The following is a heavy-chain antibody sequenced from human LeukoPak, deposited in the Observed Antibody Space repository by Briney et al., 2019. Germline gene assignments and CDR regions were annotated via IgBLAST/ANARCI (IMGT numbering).Heavy chain of an antibody. V-gene: IGHV4-34*01. CDR1: GGSFSDYF. CDR3: ARGEDGTGDYRPTYFDS. Sequence: PSETLSLTCAVYGGSFSDYFWNWIRQTPGKGLEWIGEINHGGGTKYNPSLKSRATISVDTSKKQFSPNLTSVTAADTAVYYCARGEDGTGDYRPTYFDSWGQGTLVTVSS. CDR2: INHGGGT. J-gene: IGHJ4*02. D-gene: IGHD4-17*01.